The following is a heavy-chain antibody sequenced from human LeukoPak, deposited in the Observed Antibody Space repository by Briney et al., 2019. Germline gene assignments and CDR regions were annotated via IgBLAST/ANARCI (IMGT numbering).Heavy chain of an antibody. J-gene: IGHJ4*02. V-gene: IGHV4-34*01. CDR3: ARLVLTYYDYVWGSYRPYYFDY. Sequence: SETLSLTCAVYGGSFSGYYWSWIRQPPGKGLEWIGEINHSGSTNYNPSLKSRVTISVDTSKNQFSLKLSSVTAADTAAYYCARLVLTYYDYVWGSYRPYYFDYWGQGTLVTVSS. CDR2: INHSGST. D-gene: IGHD3-16*02. CDR1: GGSFSGYY.